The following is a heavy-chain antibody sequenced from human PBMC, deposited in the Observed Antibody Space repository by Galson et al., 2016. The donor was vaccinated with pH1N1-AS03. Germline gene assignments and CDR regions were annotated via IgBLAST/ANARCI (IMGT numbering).Heavy chain of an antibody. CDR3: ATAGNYFDIRRFDY. V-gene: IGHV1-69*05. Sequence: SVKVSCKASGPTFSSYAISWVRQAPGQGLEWMGGVKGVVRTTNYAQKFQGRITITMDQSTGTAYMEVSSLRAEDTAVYYCATAGNYFDIRRFDYWGQGTPVTVFS. D-gene: IGHD3-9*01. CDR2: VKGVVRTT. J-gene: IGHJ4*02. CDR1: GPTFSSYA.